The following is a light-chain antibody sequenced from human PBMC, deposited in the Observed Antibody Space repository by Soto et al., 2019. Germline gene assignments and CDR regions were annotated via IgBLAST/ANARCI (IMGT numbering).Light chain of an antibody. CDR2: DVA. Sequence: QSVLTQPASVSDSPGQSITISCTGTSSDIGGSDHVSWYRQYPGEAPKLIIYDVANRPSGVSHRFSGSKSGNTASLIISGLQREDEADYYCVSFTTGRSYVFGTGTKLTVL. J-gene: IGLJ1*01. CDR3: VSFTTGRSYV. CDR1: SSDIGGSDH. V-gene: IGLV2-14*03.